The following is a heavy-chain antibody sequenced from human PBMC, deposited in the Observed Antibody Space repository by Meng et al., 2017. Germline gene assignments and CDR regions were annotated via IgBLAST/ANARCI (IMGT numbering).Heavy chain of an antibody. Sequence: QVQLPQWCRRLLKPPETPALTCAGYGGSFSGYYWSWIRQPPRKGLEWIGEINHSGSTNYNPSLKSRVTISVDTSKNQFSLKLSSVTAADTAVYYCARRGQTYWDGPGKREVFDYWGQGTLVTVSS. CDR2: INHSGST. CDR3: ARRGQTYWDGPGKREVFDY. D-gene: IGHD1-26*01. CDR1: GGSFSGYY. J-gene: IGHJ4*02. V-gene: IGHV4-34*01.